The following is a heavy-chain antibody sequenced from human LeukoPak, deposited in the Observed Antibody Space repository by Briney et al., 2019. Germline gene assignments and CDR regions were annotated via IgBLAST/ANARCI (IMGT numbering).Heavy chain of an antibody. Sequence: GGSLRLSCAASGFTLNSYTMDWVRQAPGKGLEWVSSISSVSSYKYYADSVKGRFTISRDNAKNSLYLQMNSLRADDTAVYYWARERTLTGGYYFDYWGQGTLVTVSS. CDR1: GFTLNSYT. CDR2: ISSVSSYK. CDR3: ARERTLTGGYYFDY. J-gene: IGHJ4*02. V-gene: IGHV3-21*01. D-gene: IGHD1-14*01.